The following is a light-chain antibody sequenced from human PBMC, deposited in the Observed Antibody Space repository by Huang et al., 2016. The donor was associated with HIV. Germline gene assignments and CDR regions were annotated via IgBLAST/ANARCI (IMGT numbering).Light chain of an antibody. CDR2: DAS. CDR3: QQRSAWTRT. V-gene: IGKV3D-11*02. CDR1: QSVFNY. J-gene: IGKJ2*01. Sequence: EIVLTQSPATLSLSPGESATLSCRTSQSVFNYLAWYQQRPGQAPRLLIYDASNRATGGSARYSGRGAGTDVAITISSLEPEDFAVYYCQQRSAWTRTFGQGNKLEI.